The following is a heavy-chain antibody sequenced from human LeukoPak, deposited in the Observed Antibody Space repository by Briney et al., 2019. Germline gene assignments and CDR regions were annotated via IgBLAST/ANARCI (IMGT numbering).Heavy chain of an antibody. V-gene: IGHV1-18*01. Sequence: ASAKVSCKASGYTFTSYGVSWVRQAPGQGLEWMGWISTYNGNTNYAQKFQGRVNMTTDTSTSTAYMELRSLRSDDTAVYYCARDQGYYFDYWGQGTLVTVSS. J-gene: IGHJ4*02. CDR2: ISTYNGNT. CDR1: GYTFTSYG. CDR3: ARDQGYYFDY.